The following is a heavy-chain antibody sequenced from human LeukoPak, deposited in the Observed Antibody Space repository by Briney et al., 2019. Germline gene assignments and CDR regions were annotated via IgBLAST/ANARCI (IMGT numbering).Heavy chain of an antibody. CDR3: VKEGSQADMDFDY. J-gene: IGHJ4*02. Sequence: GASVKVSCKASGYTFTSYYMHWVRQAPGQGLEWMGWINTKTGNPTYAQGFTGRFVFSVDASVRTAYLQISSLKAEDSAVYFCVKEGSQADMDFDYWGQGTLVTVSS. CDR1: GYTFTSYY. V-gene: IGHV7-4-1*02. D-gene: IGHD3-10*01. CDR2: INTKTGNP.